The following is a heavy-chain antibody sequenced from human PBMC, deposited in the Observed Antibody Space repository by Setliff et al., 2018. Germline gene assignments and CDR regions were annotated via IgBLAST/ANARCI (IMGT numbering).Heavy chain of an antibody. CDR1: GFTFSSFG. D-gene: IGHD2-21*02. V-gene: IGHV3-33*01. Sequence: LRLSCAASGFTFSSFGMHWVRQAPGKGLEWVSVIWYDGSNKYYGDSVKGRFTISRDNSKNTLYLQMDSLRAEDTALYYCARNWVTAQHYYYGMDVWGQGTTVTVSS. CDR2: IWYDGSNK. CDR3: ARNWVTAQHYYYGMDV. J-gene: IGHJ6*02.